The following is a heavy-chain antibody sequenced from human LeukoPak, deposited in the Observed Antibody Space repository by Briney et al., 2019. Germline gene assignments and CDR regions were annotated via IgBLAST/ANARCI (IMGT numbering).Heavy chain of an antibody. V-gene: IGHV3-48*03. CDR1: GFTFSSYE. CDR3: ARASGSGNIRGYLDY. J-gene: IGHJ4*02. Sequence: AGGSLRLSCAASGFTFSSYEMNWVRQAPGKGLEWVSYISSSGGSIYSADSLKGRVTISRDNAKDSVYLQMKSLRVEDTAVYYRARASGSGNIRGYLDYWGQGALVTVSS. CDR2: ISSSGGSI. D-gene: IGHD3-10*01.